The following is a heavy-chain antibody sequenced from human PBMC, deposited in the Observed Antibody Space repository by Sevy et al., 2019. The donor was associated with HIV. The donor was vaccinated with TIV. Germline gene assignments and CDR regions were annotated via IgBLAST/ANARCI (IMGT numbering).Heavy chain of an antibody. Sequence: GVSLRLSCTASGFTFSSYEMNLVRQAPGKGLEWVSNIISSGSSKYYADSVKGRFTISRDNAKNSLFLQMNSLRAEDTAVYYCARGPHHYYDSSAFFDYWGQGTLVTVSS. V-gene: IGHV3-48*03. J-gene: IGHJ4*02. D-gene: IGHD3-22*01. CDR3: ARGPHHYYDSSAFFDY. CDR2: IISSGSSK. CDR1: GFTFSSYE.